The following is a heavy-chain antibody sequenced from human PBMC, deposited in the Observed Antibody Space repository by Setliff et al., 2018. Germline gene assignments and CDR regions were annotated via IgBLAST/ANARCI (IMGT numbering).Heavy chain of an antibody. CDR2: ICHSGST. CDR3: ARLYIVVVVAATPAWFDP. V-gene: IGHV4-38-2*01. Sequence: PSETLSLTCAVSGYSISSGYYWGWIRQPPGKGLEWIGSICHSGSTYYNPSLKSRVTISVDTSKNQFSLKLSSVTAADTAVYYCARLYIVVVVAATPAWFDPWGQGTLVTVSS. D-gene: IGHD2-15*01. J-gene: IGHJ5*02. CDR1: GYSISSGYY.